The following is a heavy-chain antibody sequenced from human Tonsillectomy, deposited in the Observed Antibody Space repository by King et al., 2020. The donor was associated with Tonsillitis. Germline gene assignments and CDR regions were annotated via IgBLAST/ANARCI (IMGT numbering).Heavy chain of an antibody. CDR3: AKVAGAFDI. Sequence: VQLVESGGGLVQPGGSLRLSCAASGFTFSSYAMSWVRQAPGKGLEWVSVIYSGGSSTYYADSVKGRFTISRDNSKNMLYLQMNSLRAEDTAVYYCAKVAGAFDIWGQGTMVTVSS. CDR2: IYSGGSST. D-gene: IGHD6-25*01. J-gene: IGHJ3*02. CDR1: GFTFSSYA. V-gene: IGHV3-23*03.